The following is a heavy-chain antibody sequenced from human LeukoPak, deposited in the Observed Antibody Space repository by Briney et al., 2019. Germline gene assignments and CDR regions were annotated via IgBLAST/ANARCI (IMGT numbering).Heavy chain of an antibody. J-gene: IGHJ6*03. CDR1: GFTFSSYA. Sequence: GGSLRLSCAASGFTFSSYAKHWVRQAPGKGLEWVAVISYDGSNKYYADSVKGRFTISRDNSKNTLYLQMNSLRAEDTAVYYCARGQRPTGITIFGVVSVGYYMDVWGKGTTVTVSS. V-gene: IGHV3-30*04. D-gene: IGHD3-3*01. CDR3: ARGQRPTGITIFGVVSVGYYMDV. CDR2: ISYDGSNK.